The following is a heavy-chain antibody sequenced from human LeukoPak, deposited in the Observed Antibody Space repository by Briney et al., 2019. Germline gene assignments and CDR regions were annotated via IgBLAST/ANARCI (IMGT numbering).Heavy chain of an antibody. CDR2: ISDSVTTT. J-gene: IGHJ4*02. CDR1: GLTFSNYA. V-gene: IGHV3-23*01. CDR3: AKDPGYSVYHYFDY. Sequence: GGSLRLSCAPSGLTFSNYAMNWVRQAPGKGLEWFSAISDSVTTTYYADSVKDRFTISRDNSKNKLYLHMNRLTENQTAIYLGAKDPGYSVYHYFDYWGQGTLVTVSS. D-gene: IGHD5/OR15-5a*01.